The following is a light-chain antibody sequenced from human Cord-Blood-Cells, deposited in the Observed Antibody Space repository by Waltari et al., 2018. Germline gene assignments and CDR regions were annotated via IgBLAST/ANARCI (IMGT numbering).Light chain of an antibody. CDR3: CSYAGSYTLYV. CDR1: SSDVGGSNY. Sequence: QSALTQPRSVSGSPGQSVTISCTGTSSDVGGSNYVSWYQQHPGKAPKLMIDDVSKRPSGVPDRFSGSKSGNTASLTISGLQAEDEADYYCCSYAGSYTLYVFGTGTKVTVL. J-gene: IGLJ1*01. CDR2: DVS. V-gene: IGLV2-11*01.